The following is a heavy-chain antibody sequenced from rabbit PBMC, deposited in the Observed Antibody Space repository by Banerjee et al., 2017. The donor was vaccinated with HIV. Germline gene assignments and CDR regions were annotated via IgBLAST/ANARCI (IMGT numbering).Heavy chain of an antibody. CDR3: ARDSAGYAGYGGALDL. Sequence: QEQLVESGGGLVQPEGSLTLTCTASGFTLSSSYYMCWVRQAPGKGLEWIGCIYTDSGSAYYASWARGRFTISRSTSLSTVTLQMTSLTAADTATYFCARDSAGYAGYGGALDLWGPGTLVTVS. J-gene: IGHJ4*01. D-gene: IGHD6-1*01. CDR2: IYTDSGSA. V-gene: IGHV1S47*01. CDR1: GFTLSSSY.